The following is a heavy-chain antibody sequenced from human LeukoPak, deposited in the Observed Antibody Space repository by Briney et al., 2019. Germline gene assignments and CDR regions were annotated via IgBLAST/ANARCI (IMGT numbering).Heavy chain of an antibody. D-gene: IGHD6-13*01. J-gene: IGHJ6*04. V-gene: IGHV3-33*01. CDR1: GFTFSSYG. Sequence: PGRSLRLSCAASGFTFSSYGMHWVRQAPGKGLEWVAVIWYDGSNKYYADSVKGRFTISRDNSKNTLYLQMNSLRAEDTAVCYCARVGSGYSSSWYENYYYGMDVWGKGTTVTVSS. CDR3: ARVGSGYSSSWYENYYYGMDV. CDR2: IWYDGSNK.